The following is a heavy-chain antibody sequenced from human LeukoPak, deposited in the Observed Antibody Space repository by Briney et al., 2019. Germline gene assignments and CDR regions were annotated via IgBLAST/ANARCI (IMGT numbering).Heavy chain of an antibody. CDR2: IIPIFATA. D-gene: IGHD5-18*01. CDR3: ARERGEYSYVFDY. Sequence: SVKVSCKASGGTFSSYSISWVRQAPGQGLEWMGGIIPIFATANYAQKFQGRVTITADESTSTAYMELSGLRSDDTAVYYCARERGEYSYVFDYWGQGTLVTVSS. CDR1: GGTFSSYS. J-gene: IGHJ4*02. V-gene: IGHV1-69*13.